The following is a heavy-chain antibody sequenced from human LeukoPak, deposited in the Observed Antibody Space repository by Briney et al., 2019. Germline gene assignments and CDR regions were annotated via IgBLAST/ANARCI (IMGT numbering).Heavy chain of an antibody. CDR3: ARGVYSGYDARAPGTLDY. CDR2: ISSSSSYI. V-gene: IGHV3-21*01. J-gene: IGHJ4*02. D-gene: IGHD5-12*01. Sequence: KAGGSLRLSCAASGFTFSSYSMTWVRQAPGKGLEWVSSISSSSSYIYYADSVKGRFTISRDNAKNSLYLQMNSLRAEDTAVYYCARGVYSGYDARAPGTLDYWGQGTLVTVSS. CDR1: GFTFSSYS.